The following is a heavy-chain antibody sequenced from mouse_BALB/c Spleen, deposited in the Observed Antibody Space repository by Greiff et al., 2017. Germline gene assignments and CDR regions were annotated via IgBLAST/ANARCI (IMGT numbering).Heavy chain of an antibody. Sequence: EVQLQESGPGLVKPSQSLSLTCTVTGYSITSDYAWNWIRQFPGNKLEWLGYISYSGSTSYNPTLKSRISITRDTAKNHFFLQLNSVTTEDTATYYCARRENWGDWFAYWGQGTLVTVSA. J-gene: IGHJ3*01. CDR2: ISYSGST. CDR1: GYSITSDYA. V-gene: IGHV3-2*02. CDR3: ARRENWGDWFAY.